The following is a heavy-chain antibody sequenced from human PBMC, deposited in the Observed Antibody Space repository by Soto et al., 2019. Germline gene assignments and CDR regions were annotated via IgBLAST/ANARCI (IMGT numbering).Heavy chain of an antibody. CDR1: GCSITSGDQY. D-gene: IGHD1-1*01. CDR3: ARELPQRQGRNMDA. CDR2: INHRGSL. Sequence: PXETLSLTCTVTGCSITSGDQYWTWIRHRPGEGLEWFGYINHRGSLYYNPSLKSRVSMSVDTSKNQFSLNRSSVTAADTAVYYCARELPQRQGRNMDAWGQGTTVTVSS. V-gene: IGHV4-31*03. J-gene: IGHJ6*02.